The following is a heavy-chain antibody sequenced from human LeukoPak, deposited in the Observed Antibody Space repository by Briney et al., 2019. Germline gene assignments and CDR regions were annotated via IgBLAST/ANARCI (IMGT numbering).Heavy chain of an antibody. Sequence: ASVKVSCKASGYTFTSYGISWVRQAPGQGLEWMGRISAHNGNTNYAQKLQGRVTMTTDTSTSTAYMELRSLRSDDTAVYYCARDLRQGGYYYNWFDPWGQGTLVTVSS. V-gene: IGHV1-18*01. CDR2: ISAHNGNT. CDR3: ARDLRQGGYYYNWFDP. J-gene: IGHJ5*02. CDR1: GYTFTSYG. D-gene: IGHD3-22*01.